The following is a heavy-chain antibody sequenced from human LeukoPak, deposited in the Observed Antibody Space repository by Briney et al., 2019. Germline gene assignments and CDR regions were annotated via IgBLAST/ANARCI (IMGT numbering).Heavy chain of an antibody. Sequence: PSETLSLTGAISGGSFDGYSWSWIRQSPGKGLEWIGEINLGGSTTYNPSLKSRVTLTIDTSKKEVSLKLTSVTAADTSIYFCATSTKVVRPDSWDSWGQGTLVTVSS. CDR2: INLGGST. J-gene: IGHJ4*02. CDR1: GGSFDGYS. D-gene: IGHD4-11*01. CDR3: ATSTKVVRPDSWDS. V-gene: IGHV4-34*01.